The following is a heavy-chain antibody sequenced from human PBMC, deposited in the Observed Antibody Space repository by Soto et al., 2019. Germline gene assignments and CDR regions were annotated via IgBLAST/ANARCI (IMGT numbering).Heavy chain of an antibody. CDR3: ARDLGDLSKVVDTGMVTS. CDR1: GLPFSSYS. D-gene: IGHD5-18*01. V-gene: IGHV3-48*02. J-gene: IGHJ1*01. Sequence: GGSLRLSCAASGLPFSSYSMNWVPQTPGQGLEWVSYLSSSSSTIYYADSVKGRFTISRDNAKNSLYLRMNSLRDEDTAVYYCARDLGDLSKVVDTGMVTSWGQGNLVTVS. CDR2: LSSSSSTI.